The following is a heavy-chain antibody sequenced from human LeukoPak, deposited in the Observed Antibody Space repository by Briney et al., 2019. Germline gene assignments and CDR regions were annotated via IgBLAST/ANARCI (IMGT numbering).Heavy chain of an antibody. CDR2: ISSSSSTI. CDR3: ARGRDSSSWYAFDI. J-gene: IGHJ3*02. V-gene: IGHV3-48*02. CDR1: GFTFSSYS. Sequence: GGSLRLSCAASGFTFSSYSLNWVRQAPGKGLEWVSHISSSSSTIYYGDSVKGRFTISRDNAKNSLYLQMNSLRDEDTAVYYCARGRDSSSWYAFDIWGQGTMVTVSS. D-gene: IGHD6-13*01.